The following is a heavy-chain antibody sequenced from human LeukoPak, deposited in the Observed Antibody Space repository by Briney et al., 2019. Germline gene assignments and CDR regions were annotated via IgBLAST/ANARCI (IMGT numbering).Heavy chain of an antibody. CDR3: ARSRQYYYDSSGYRTKNAEYFQH. Sequence: ASVKVSCKASGYTFTGYYMHWVRQAPGQGLEWMGWINPNSGGTNYAQKFQGRVTMTRDTSISTAYMELSRLRSGDTAVYYCARSRQYYYDSSGYRTKNAEYFQHWGQGTLVTVSS. CDR2: INPNSGGT. J-gene: IGHJ1*01. D-gene: IGHD3-22*01. CDR1: GYTFTGYY. V-gene: IGHV1-2*02.